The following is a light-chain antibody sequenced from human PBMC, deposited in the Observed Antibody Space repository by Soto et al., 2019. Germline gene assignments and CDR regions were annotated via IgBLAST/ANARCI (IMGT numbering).Light chain of an antibody. CDR2: GAS. J-gene: IGKJ1*01. CDR3: QQYIEWPRT. CDR1: QSVYSN. V-gene: IGKV3-15*01. Sequence: EIVLTQSPVTLSVSPGERATLSCRAGQSVYSNLAWYQQKPGQAPRLLIYGASTRATGIPARFSGSGFGTEFTLTISSPEPEDFAVYYCQQYIEWPRTFGQGTKVEV.